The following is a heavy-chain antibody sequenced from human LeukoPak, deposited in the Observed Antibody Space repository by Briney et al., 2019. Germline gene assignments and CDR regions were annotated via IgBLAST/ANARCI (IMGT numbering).Heavy chain of an antibody. J-gene: IGHJ4*02. Sequence: SQTLSLTCTVSGGSISSGGYYWSWIRQPPGKGLEWIGYIYHSGSTYYNPSLKSRVTISVDRSKNQFSLKLSSVTAADTAVYYCARRYDYGDYGRFDYWGQGTLVTVSS. CDR2: IYHSGST. D-gene: IGHD4-17*01. CDR1: GGSISSGGYY. CDR3: ARRYDYGDYGRFDY. V-gene: IGHV4-30-2*01.